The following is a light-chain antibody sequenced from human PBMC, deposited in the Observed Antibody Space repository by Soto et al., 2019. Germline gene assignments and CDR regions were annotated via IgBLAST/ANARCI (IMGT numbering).Light chain of an antibody. Sequence: EIVLTQSPGTLSLSPGERATLSCRASQSVRSSYLAWYQQKPGQAPRLLIYGASSRATGIPDRFSGSGSGTDFTLNISRLEPEDFAVYYCHQYGSLYTFGQGTKLEIK. CDR2: GAS. V-gene: IGKV3-20*01. CDR3: HQYGSLYT. CDR1: QSVRSSY. J-gene: IGKJ2*01.